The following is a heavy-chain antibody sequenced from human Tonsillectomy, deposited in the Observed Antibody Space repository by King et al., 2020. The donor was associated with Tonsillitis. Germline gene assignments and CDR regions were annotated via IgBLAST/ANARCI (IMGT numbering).Heavy chain of an antibody. CDR1: GFTFSSYG. D-gene: IGHD6-13*01. CDR3: ASSAGTFSYYYYMDV. CDR2: IWFDGSIK. Sequence: VQLVESGGGVVQPGRSLRLSCAASGFTFSSYGMHWVRQAPGKGLEWVAVIWFDGSIKYYADSVKDRFTISRDNSKNTLDLQMNSLRAEDTAVYYCASSAGTFSYYYYMDVWGKGTTVTVSS. J-gene: IGHJ6*03. V-gene: IGHV3-33*08.